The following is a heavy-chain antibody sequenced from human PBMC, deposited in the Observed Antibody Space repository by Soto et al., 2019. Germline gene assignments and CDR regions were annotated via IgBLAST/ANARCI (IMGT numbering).Heavy chain of an antibody. CDR1: GFTFSSCA. CDR2: ISYDGSNK. V-gene: IGHV3-30-3*01. Sequence: QVQLVESGGGVVQPGRSLRLSCAASGFTFSSCAMHWVRQAPGKGLEWVALISYDGSNKYYADSVKGRFTISRDNSKNTRYPQMNSLRAEDAAVYYCARDKRDLRFLEWSYYFDYWGQGTLVTVSS. J-gene: IGHJ4*02. CDR3: ARDKRDLRFLEWSYYFDY. D-gene: IGHD3-3*01.